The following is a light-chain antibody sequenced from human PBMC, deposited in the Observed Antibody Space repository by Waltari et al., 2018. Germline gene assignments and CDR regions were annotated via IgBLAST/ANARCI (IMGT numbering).Light chain of an antibody. CDR3: CSYAGSSTWV. V-gene: IGLV2-23*01. CDR2: EGS. Sequence: QSALTQPASVSGSPGQSITISCTGTSSDVGSYNLVSWYQQHPGKAPKLMIYEGSKRPSGVSNRFSGSKSGNTAFLTLSGLQAEAEADYYCCSYAGSSTWVFGGGTKLTVL. J-gene: IGLJ3*02. CDR1: SSDVGSYNL.